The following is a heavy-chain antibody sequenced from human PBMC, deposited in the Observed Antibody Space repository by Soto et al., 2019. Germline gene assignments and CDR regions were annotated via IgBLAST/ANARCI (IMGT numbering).Heavy chain of an antibody. D-gene: IGHD3-3*01. V-gene: IGHV4-39*02. Sequence: PSETLSLTCSVSGDSVTSDTYYWGWNRQPPGRGLEVIGYFFYSENTYYNPSLKVRVTISVASSKNHFSLNLNSVTAADSAIYYCVRGRGYSTAYFDYWGQGSQVTVSS. J-gene: IGHJ4*02. CDR3: VRGRGYSTAYFDY. CDR1: GDSVTSDTYY. CDR2: FFYSENT.